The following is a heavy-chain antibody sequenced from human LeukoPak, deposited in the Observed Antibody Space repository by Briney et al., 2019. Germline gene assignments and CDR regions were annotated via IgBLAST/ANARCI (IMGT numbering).Heavy chain of an antibody. CDR3: ARETSTAFDY. J-gene: IGHJ4*02. Sequence: GGSLRLSCAASGFAVGSSYMSWVRQAPGKGLEWISVLYSGGTTYYADSVEGRFTISRDNAKNSLYLQMNSLRAEDTAVYYCARETSTAFDYWGQGTVVTASS. V-gene: IGHV3-53*01. D-gene: IGHD2-2*01. CDR1: GFAVGSSY. CDR2: LYSGGTT.